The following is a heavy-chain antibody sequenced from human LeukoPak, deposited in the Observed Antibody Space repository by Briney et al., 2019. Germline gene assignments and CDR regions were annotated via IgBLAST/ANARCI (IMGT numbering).Heavy chain of an antibody. J-gene: IGHJ4*02. CDR1: GGSFSGYY. CDR3: ARDLMGIAYRGAFYY. Sequence: PSETLSLTCAVYGGSFSGYYWSWIRQPPGKGLEWIGEINHSGSTNYNPSLKSRVTISIDTSKNQFSLTLSSVTAADTAVYFCARDLMGIAYRGAFYYWGQGTLVTVSS. D-gene: IGHD6-13*01. CDR2: INHSGST. V-gene: IGHV4-34*01.